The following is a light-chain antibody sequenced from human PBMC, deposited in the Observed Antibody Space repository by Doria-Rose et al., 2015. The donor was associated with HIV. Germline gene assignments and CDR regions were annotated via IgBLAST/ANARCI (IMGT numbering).Light chain of an antibody. Sequence: DIRLTQSPESLGMSLGERATLNCKSNQSPLYTSKNYLAWYQQKPGQPPKLLIYWPSTRQSVFPARFSGSGSGTDFTLTISSLEAEDVAVYYCQQYYDTPSFGPGTTVDIK. CDR1: QSPLYTSKNY. V-gene: IGKV4-1*01. CDR3: QQYYDTPS. CDR2: WPS. J-gene: IGKJ3*01.